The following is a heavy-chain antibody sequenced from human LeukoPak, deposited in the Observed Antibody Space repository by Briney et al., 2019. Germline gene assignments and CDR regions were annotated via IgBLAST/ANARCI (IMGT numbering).Heavy chain of an antibody. CDR3: ARHWGAAMAGYYYYMDV. J-gene: IGHJ6*03. D-gene: IGHD6-25*01. V-gene: IGHV4-59*08. Sequence: TSETLSLTCTVSGGSISSYYWSWIRQPPGKGLEWIGYIYYSGSTNYNPSLKSRVTISVDTSKNQFSLKLSSVTAADTAVYYCARHWGAAMAGYYYYMDVWGKGTTVTVSS. CDR1: GGSISSYY. CDR2: IYYSGST.